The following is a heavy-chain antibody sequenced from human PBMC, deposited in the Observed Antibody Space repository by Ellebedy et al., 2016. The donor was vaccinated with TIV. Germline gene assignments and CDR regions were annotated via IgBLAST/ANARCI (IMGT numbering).Heavy chain of an antibody. Sequence: ASVKVSCXASGYTFSSYGISWVRQAPGQGLEWMGWISTYNGNTNYAQKFQGRVTMTTDTSTSTAYMELTSLRSDDTAVYYCARIFPAIFEARTYFDSWGQGTLVTVSS. V-gene: IGHV1-18*01. D-gene: IGHD3-3*01. CDR1: GYTFSSYG. CDR3: ARIFPAIFEARTYFDS. J-gene: IGHJ4*02. CDR2: ISTYNGNT.